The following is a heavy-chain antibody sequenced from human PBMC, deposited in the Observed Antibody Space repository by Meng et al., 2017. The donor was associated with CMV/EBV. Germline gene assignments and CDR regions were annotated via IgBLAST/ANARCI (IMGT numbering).Heavy chain of an antibody. V-gene: IGHV1-2*02. D-gene: IGHD4-17*01. CDR3: TRDAHLTTVTPNWFDP. Sequence: VQRVRSGADLRKPGASVKVSCKASGDTFTDYYMHWVRQAPGQGLEWMGCINPNSGDTNYAQKFQGRVTMTRDTSISTAYMELSRLRSDDTAVYYCTRDAHLTTVTPNWFDPWGQGTLVTVSS. CDR2: INPNSGDT. CDR1: GDTFTDYY. J-gene: IGHJ5*02.